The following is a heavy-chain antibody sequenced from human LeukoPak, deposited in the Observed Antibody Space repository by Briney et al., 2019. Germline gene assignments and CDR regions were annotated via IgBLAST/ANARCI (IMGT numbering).Heavy chain of an antibody. V-gene: IGHV3-53*05. CDR3: ASSIVIVPAAHFDY. Sequence: GGSLRLSCAASGFTVSNNYMTWVRQAPGKGLEWVSIIYSDGRTYYADSVKGRFTISRDNSKSTLYLQMNSLRAEDTAVYYCASSIVIVPAAHFDYWGQGTLVTVSS. CDR1: GFTVSNNY. CDR2: IYSDGRT. J-gene: IGHJ4*02. D-gene: IGHD2-2*01.